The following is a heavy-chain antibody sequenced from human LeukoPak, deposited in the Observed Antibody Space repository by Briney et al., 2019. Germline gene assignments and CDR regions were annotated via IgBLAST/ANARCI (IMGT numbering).Heavy chain of an antibody. CDR1: GFTFSSYW. CDR2: INSDGSST. D-gene: IGHD3-3*01. J-gene: IGHJ4*02. CDR3: ATSRTFDY. V-gene: IGHV3-74*01. Sequence: PGGSLRLSCAASGFTFSSYWMHWVRQAPGKGLVWLSRINSDGSSTSYADSVKGRFTISRDNAKNTLYLQMNSLGADDTAVYYCATSRTFDYWGQGTLVTVSS.